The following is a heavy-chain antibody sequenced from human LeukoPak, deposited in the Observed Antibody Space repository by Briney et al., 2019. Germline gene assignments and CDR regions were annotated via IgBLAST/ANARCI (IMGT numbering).Heavy chain of an antibody. D-gene: IGHD2-2*01. CDR3: AKVLRVVPAAAFDY. CDR2: ISGSGGST. J-gene: IGHJ4*02. V-gene: IGHV3-23*01. Sequence: GGSLRLSCADSGFSLSTYGMSWVRQAPGKGLEWVSAISGSGGSTYYADSVKGRFTISRDNSKNTLYLQMNSLRAEDTAVYYCAKVLRVVPAAAFDYWGQGTLVTVSS. CDR1: GFSLSTYG.